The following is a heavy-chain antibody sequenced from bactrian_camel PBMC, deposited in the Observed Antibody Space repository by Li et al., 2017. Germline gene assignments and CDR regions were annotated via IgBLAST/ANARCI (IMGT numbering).Heavy chain of an antibody. CDR3: AADCVLLPQGSYWDKLHEYNF. J-gene: IGHJ4*01. CDR2: IYSARGRT. D-gene: IGHD2*01. CDR1: GFTGSRNC. Sequence: VQLVESGGGTVQAGGSVRLSCAASGFTGSRNCVGWFRQAPEKEREGVASIYSARGRTYYADSVKGRFTISQDNATNTVYLQMNSLKPEDTAMYYCAADCVLLPQGSYWDKLHEYNFWGQGTQVTVS. V-gene: IGHV3S40*01.